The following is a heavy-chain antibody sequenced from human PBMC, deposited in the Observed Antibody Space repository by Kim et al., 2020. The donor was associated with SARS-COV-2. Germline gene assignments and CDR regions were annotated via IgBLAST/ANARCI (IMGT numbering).Heavy chain of an antibody. Sequence: GGSLRLSCAASGFTFSSYAMSWVRQAPGKGLEWVSAISGSGGSTYYADSVKGRFTISRDNSKNTLYLQMNSLRAEDTAVYYCAKDLYSSSWYDYYYYYGMDVWGQGTTVTVSS. J-gene: IGHJ6*02. V-gene: IGHV3-23*01. CDR2: ISGSGGST. D-gene: IGHD6-13*01. CDR1: GFTFSSYA. CDR3: AKDLYSSSWYDYYYYYGMDV.